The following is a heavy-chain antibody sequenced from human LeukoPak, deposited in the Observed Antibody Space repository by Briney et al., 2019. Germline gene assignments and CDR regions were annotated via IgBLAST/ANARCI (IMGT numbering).Heavy chain of an antibody. J-gene: IGHJ4*02. CDR1: GGTFSSYG. CDR3: ATGYSSTNFDY. Sequence: ASVKVSCKASGGTFSSYGISWVRQAPGQGLEWMGWINPNSGGTNYAQKFQGRVTMTRDTSISTAYMELSRLRSDDTAVYYCATGYSSTNFDYWGQGTLVTVSS. D-gene: IGHD6-19*01. V-gene: IGHV1-2*02. CDR2: INPNSGGT.